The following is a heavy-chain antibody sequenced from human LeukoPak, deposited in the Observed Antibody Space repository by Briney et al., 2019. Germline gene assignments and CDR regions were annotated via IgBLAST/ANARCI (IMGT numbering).Heavy chain of an antibody. J-gene: IGHJ4*02. V-gene: IGHV4-38-2*01. CDR1: GYSISSGYY. CDR2: IYHSGST. Sequence: SETLSLTCDVSGYSISSGYYWGGIRQPPGKGLEWIGTIYHSGSTYYNPSLKSRVTISVDTSKNQFSLKLSSVTAADTAVYYCARVYSGSDGRSYWGQGTLVTVSS. D-gene: IGHD6-25*01. CDR3: ARVYSGSDGRSY.